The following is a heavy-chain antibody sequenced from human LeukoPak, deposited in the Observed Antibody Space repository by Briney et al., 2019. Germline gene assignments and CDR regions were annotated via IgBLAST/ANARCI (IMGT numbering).Heavy chain of an antibody. CDR3: ARERMYSGSGSTYPYYDY. CDR2: IKPDGSEK. V-gene: IGHV3-7*01. J-gene: IGHJ4*02. Sequence: QPGGSLRLSRAASGFTFSTYWMTWVRQSPGKGLEWVANIKPDGSEKYFVDSVKGRFTISRDNAKNALYLEMNSLRAEDTAEYFCARERMYSGSGSTYPYYDYWGQGTLVTVSS. D-gene: IGHD3-10*01. CDR1: GFTFSTYW.